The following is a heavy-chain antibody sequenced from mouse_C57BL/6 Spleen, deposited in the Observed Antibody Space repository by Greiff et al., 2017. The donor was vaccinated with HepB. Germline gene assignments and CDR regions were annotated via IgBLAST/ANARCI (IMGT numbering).Heavy chain of an antibody. D-gene: IGHD4-1*01. CDR2: IDPSDSYT. CDR1: GYTFTSYW. J-gene: IGHJ4*01. CDR3: ARSLTGHAMDY. Sequence: QVQLQQPGAELVMPGASVKLSCKASGYTFTSYWMHWVKQRPGQGLEWIGEIDPSDSYTNYNQKFKGKSTLTVDKSSSTAYMQLSSLTSEDSAVYYCARSLTGHAMDYWGQGTSVTVSS. V-gene: IGHV1-69*01.